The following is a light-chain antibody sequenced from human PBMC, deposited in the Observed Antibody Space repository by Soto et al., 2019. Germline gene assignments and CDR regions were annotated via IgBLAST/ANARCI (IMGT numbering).Light chain of an antibody. CDR3: NSYTTSGPPNYV. Sequence: LTKPSSVSGSLGRSLTIHCPRCDSDVGGFYSASWFQQHPGKAPKLLISDVTDRPSGISDRFSGSKSGNTASLTISWLQAEDEADYYCNSYTTSGPPNYVFGTGT. CDR1: DSDVGGFYS. J-gene: IGLJ1*01. V-gene: IGLV2-14*03. CDR2: DVT.